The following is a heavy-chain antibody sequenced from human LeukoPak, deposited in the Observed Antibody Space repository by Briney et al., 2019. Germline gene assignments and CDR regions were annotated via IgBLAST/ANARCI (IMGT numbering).Heavy chain of an antibody. CDR1: GYSFTTNR. CDR3: ARQITFGGIEFDP. J-gene: IGHJ5*02. D-gene: IGHD3-16*01. CDR2: IYPGDSDA. Sequence: GESLKISCKGSGYSFTTNRIGWVRQMPGKGLEWMGIIYPGDSDARYSPSFQGQVIISVDNSINTAYLQWSSLKASDTAMYYCARQITFGGIEFDPWGQGTLVTVSS. V-gene: IGHV5-51*01.